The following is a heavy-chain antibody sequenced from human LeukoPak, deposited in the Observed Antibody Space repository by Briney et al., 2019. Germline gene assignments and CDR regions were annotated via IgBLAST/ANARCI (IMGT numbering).Heavy chain of an antibody. CDR2: INHSGST. Sequence: SETLSLTCTVSGGSINSGGYYWSWIRQPPGKGLEWIGEINHSGSTNYNPSLKSRVTISVDTSKNQFSLNLSSVTAADTAVYYCARVKTTRVPFDYWGQGTLVTVSS. CDR3: ARVKTTRVPFDY. D-gene: IGHD1-7*01. V-gene: IGHV4-34*01. CDR1: GGSINSGGYY. J-gene: IGHJ4*02.